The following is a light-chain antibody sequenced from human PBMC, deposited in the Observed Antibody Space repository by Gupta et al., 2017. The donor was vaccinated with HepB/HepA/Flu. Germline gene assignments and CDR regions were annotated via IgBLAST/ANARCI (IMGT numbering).Light chain of an antibody. CDR1: QSVSSY. CDR3: KQRINGPQRRLT. CDR2: DAS. Sequence: EIVLTQSPATLSLSPGERATLSCRASQSVSSYLAWYQQKPGQSPRLLIYDASNRATGIPDRFSGSGSGKEFTLTISSLEPEECAVYYCKQRINGPQRRLTFGGGTKVGIK. V-gene: IGKV3-11*01. J-gene: IGKJ4*01.